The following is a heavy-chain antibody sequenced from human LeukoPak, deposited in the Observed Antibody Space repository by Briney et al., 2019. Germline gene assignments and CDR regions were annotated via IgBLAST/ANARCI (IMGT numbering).Heavy chain of an antibody. CDR2: IQSRTYGGTT. CDR1: GFTFSDYY. V-gene: IGHV3-49*03. J-gene: IGHJ4*02. Sequence: GGSLRLSCAASGFTFSDYYMSWIRQAPGKGLEWVGFIQSRTYGGTTQYAASVKGRFTISRDDSKSIAYLQMNSLKTEDTAVYYCTASDHLYCSSISCHFDYWGQGILVIVSS. CDR3: TASDHLYCSSISCHFDY. D-gene: IGHD2-2*01.